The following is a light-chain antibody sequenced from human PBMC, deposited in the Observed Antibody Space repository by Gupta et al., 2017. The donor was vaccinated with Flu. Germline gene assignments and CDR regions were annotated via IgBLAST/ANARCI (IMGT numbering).Light chain of an antibody. CDR1: QSLLHTNVFNY. V-gene: IGKV2-28*01. CDR2: LGS. CDR3: MQALQTQLT. Sequence: IACRSSQSLLHTNVFNYLDWYLQKPGQSPQLLIYLGSTRASGVPDRFSGSGSGTDFTLKISRVEAEDVGVYYCMQALQTQLTFGGGTKVEIK. J-gene: IGKJ4*01.